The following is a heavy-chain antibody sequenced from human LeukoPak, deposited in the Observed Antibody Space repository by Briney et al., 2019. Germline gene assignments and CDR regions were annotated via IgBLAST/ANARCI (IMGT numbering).Heavy chain of an antibody. Sequence: PGGSLRLSCAASGFTFSTYRMNWVRQAPGKGLEWLSYISSGSNTIFYADSVKGRFTISRDNAKNSLFLQVNSLRDEDTAVYYCARGSYYATYYFDYWGHGTLVAVSS. CDR2: ISSGSNTI. D-gene: IGHD1-26*01. J-gene: IGHJ4*01. V-gene: IGHV3-48*02. CDR3: ARGSYYATYYFDY. CDR1: GFTFSTYR.